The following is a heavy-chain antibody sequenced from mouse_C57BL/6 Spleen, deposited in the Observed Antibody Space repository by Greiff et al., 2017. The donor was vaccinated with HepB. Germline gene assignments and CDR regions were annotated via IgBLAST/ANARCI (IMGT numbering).Heavy chain of an antibody. Sequence: VKLMESGAELVRPGTSVKMSCKASGYTFTNYWIGWAKQRPGHGLEWIGDIYPGGGYTNYNEKFKGKATLTADKSSSTAYMQFSSLTSEDSAIYYCARRGTTVEAGYFDVWGTGTTVTVSS. D-gene: IGHD1-1*01. CDR3: ARRGTTVEAGYFDV. V-gene: IGHV1-63*01. CDR2: IYPGGGYT. CDR1: GYTFTNYW. J-gene: IGHJ1*03.